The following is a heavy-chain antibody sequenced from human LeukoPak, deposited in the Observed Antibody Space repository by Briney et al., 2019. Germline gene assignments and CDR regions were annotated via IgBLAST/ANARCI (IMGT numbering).Heavy chain of an antibody. CDR2: LRGDGET. V-gene: IGHV3-23*01. CDR1: GFIFSNYA. J-gene: IGHJ4*02. Sequence: GGSLRLSCAASGFIFSNYAMSWVRQAPARGLEWVSSLRGDGETFYADSVKGRFTLSRDDARNKVYLQLSNVRVEDSAVYYCAKASWVSTADAVLWGQGTPVTVYS. CDR3: AKASWVSTADAVL. D-gene: IGHD3-16*01.